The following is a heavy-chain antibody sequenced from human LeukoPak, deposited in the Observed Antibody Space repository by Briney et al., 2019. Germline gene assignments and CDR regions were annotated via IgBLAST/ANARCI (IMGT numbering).Heavy chain of an antibody. Sequence: ASVKVSCKASGYIFTSYDINWVRQATGQGLEWMGWMNPNSGDTGYAQKFQGRVTITRNTSISTAYMELSSLRSEDTAVYYCARRLRFLEWLFPWGQGTLVTVSS. CDR2: MNPNSGDT. V-gene: IGHV1-8*03. CDR3: ARRLRFLEWLFP. CDR1: GYIFTSYD. J-gene: IGHJ5*02. D-gene: IGHD3-3*01.